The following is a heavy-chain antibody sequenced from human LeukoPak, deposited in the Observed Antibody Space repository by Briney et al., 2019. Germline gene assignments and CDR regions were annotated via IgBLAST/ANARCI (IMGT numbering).Heavy chain of an antibody. CDR1: GYTFTSYD. J-gene: IGHJ5*02. CDR3: AREGSGYSYGDNWFDP. Sequence: ASVKVSCKASGYTFTSYDINWVRQATGQGLEWMGWMNPNSGNTGYAQKFQGRVTMTRNTSITTDYMELSSLRSEDTAVYYCAREGSGYSYGDNWFDPWGQGTLVTVSS. CDR2: MNPNSGNT. V-gene: IGHV1-8*01. D-gene: IGHD5-18*01.